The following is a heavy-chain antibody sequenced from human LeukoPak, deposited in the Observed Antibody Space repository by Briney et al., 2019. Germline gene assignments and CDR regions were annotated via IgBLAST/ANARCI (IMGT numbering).Heavy chain of an antibody. J-gene: IGHJ6*02. V-gene: IGHV4-28*05. Sequence: SETLSLTCAVSGYSISSSNWWGWIRQPPGKGLEWIGYIYYSGSIYYNPSLKSRVTMSVDASKNQFSLKLSSVTAVDTAVYYCARTMSSSHTVYGMDVWGQGTTVTVSS. D-gene: IGHD2-2*02. CDR2: IYYSGSI. CDR3: ARTMSSSHTVYGMDV. CDR1: GYSISSSNW.